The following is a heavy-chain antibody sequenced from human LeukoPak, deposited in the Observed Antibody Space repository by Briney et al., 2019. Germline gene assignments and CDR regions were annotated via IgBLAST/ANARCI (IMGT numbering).Heavy chain of an antibody. CDR2: ISYDGSNK. CDR3: ARAELLSLDY. D-gene: IGHD2-21*02. V-gene: IGHV3-30*03. CDR1: GFTFSSYS. J-gene: IGHJ4*02. Sequence: GGSLRLSCTASGFTFSSYSMIWVRQAPGKGLEWVAVISYDGSNKYYADSVKGRFTISRDNSKNTVYLQMNSLRAEDTAVYYCARAELLSLDYWGQGTLVTVSS.